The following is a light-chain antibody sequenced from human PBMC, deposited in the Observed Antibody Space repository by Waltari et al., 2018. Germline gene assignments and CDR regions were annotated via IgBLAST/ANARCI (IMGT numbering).Light chain of an antibody. Sequence: DIVMTQSPASLAVSLGERATINCKSRQSVLYSSNNKNYLAWYQQKPGQPPKLLIYWASTRESGVPDRFSGSGSGTDFTLTISSLQAEDVAVYYCQQYLSTPPTFGQGTKVEIK. CDR3: QQYLSTPPT. V-gene: IGKV4-1*01. J-gene: IGKJ1*01. CDR1: QSVLYSSNNKNY. CDR2: WAS.